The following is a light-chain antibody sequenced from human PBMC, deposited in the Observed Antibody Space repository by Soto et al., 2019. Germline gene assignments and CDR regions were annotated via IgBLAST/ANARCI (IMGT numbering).Light chain of an antibody. Sequence: SVLTPPRSVSGAPGQSVTISCTGTSSDVGGYNYVSWYQQHPGKAPKLMIYDVSKRPSGVPDRFSGSKSGNTASLTISGLQAEDEADYYCCSYAGSYTSGVFGTGTKVTVL. J-gene: IGLJ1*01. CDR1: SSDVGGYNY. V-gene: IGLV2-11*01. CDR3: CSYAGSYTSGV. CDR2: DVS.